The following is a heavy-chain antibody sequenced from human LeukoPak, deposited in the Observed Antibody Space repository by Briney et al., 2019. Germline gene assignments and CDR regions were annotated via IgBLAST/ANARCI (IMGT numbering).Heavy chain of an antibody. V-gene: IGHV3-66*02. Sequence: RGSLRLSCAASGFIVSSNYMSWVRQAPGKGLEWLSVIYYDDNTYHSDSVKGRFTISRDNSKNTLYLQMNSLRAEDTAVYYCARDQSYDSSGYYYVGDAFDIWGQGTMVTVSS. D-gene: IGHD3-22*01. CDR1: GFIVSSNY. CDR3: ARDQSYDSSGYYYVGDAFDI. CDR2: IYYDDNT. J-gene: IGHJ3*02.